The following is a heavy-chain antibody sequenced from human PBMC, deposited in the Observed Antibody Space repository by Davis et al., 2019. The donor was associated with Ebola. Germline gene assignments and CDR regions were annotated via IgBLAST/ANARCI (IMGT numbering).Heavy chain of an antibody. Sequence: AASVTVSCMASLYTFTTYGISCVRQAPRQGLEWMGWLSAYNGNTNYAQNLQGRVTMTTDTSTSTAYMEVRSLRYDDTAVYYCARAVTMVLPSGWFDPWGQGTLVTVSS. V-gene: IGHV1-18*01. CDR1: LYTFTTYG. CDR3: ARAVTMVLPSGWFDP. CDR2: LSAYNGNT. D-gene: IGHD3-10*01. J-gene: IGHJ5*02.